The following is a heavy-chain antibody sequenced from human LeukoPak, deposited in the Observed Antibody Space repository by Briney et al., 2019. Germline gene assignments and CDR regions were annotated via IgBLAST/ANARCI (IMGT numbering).Heavy chain of an antibody. CDR3: ARDLEV. J-gene: IGHJ4*02. V-gene: IGHV1-2*02. CDR2: INPNSGGT. CDR1: GYTFTSYY. Sequence: GASVKVSCKASGYTFTSYYMHWVRQAPGQGLEWMGWINPNSGGTSYAQNSQGRVTMTRDTSISAAYMELSRLRSDDTAIYYCARDLEVWGQGTLVAVSS.